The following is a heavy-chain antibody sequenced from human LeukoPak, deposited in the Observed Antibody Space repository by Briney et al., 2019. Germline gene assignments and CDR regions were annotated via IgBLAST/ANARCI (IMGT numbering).Heavy chain of an antibody. CDR3: ARDAWKDRYFDY. CDR2: IKLDGSEK. J-gene: IGHJ4*02. Sequence: PGGSLRLSCAASGFTFSSYWMSWVRQAPGRGLEWVANIKLDGSEKWYADSVKGRFTISRGNAKTSLFMQMNSLRAEDTAVYYCARDAWKDRYFDYWGQGTLVTVSS. CDR1: GFTFSSYW. V-gene: IGHV3-7*01. D-gene: IGHD1-1*01.